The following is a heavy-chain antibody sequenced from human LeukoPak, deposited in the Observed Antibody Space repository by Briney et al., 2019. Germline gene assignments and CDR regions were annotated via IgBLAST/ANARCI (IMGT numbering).Heavy chain of an antibody. Sequence: GGSLRLSCAASGFTFSIYGMHWVRQAPGKGLGWVAAIWEDGTNIHYADSVKGRFAISRDNSKNTLYLQMNSLRDEDTAVYYCARVGYNSGWYEYWGQGTLVTVSS. CDR3: ARVGYNSGWYEY. CDR1: GFTFSIYG. D-gene: IGHD6-19*01. CDR2: IWEDGTNI. V-gene: IGHV3-33*08. J-gene: IGHJ4*02.